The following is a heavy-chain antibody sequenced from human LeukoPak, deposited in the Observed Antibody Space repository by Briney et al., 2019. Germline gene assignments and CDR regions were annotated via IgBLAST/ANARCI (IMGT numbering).Heavy chain of an antibody. V-gene: IGHV3-15*01. CDR1: GFTFSYAW. D-gene: IGHD1-26*01. Sequence: PGGSLRLSCAASGFTFSYAWMSWVRQSPGKGLEWVGRIQRKSDGGITDYAAPVKGRFAISSDDSKHTLFLQMNSLKTEDTAVYYCTTESSGGPDYWGRGTLVTVSS. CDR2: IQRKSDGGIT. CDR3: TTESSGGPDY. J-gene: IGHJ4*02.